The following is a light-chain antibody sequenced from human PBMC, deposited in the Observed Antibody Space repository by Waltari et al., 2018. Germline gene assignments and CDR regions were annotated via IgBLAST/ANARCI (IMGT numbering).Light chain of an antibody. CDR1: QSVNNNY. CDR3: QHYGGSPKYT. V-gene: IGKV3-20*01. J-gene: IGKJ2*01. Sequence: EIVLTQSPGTLSLSPGERATLSCRASQSVNNNYLAWYQAKPGQAPRLLIYGISLRATGVPYRFSGGGSGTDFTLTISRLEPEDFAVYYCQHYGGSPKYTFGQGTKLEIK. CDR2: GIS.